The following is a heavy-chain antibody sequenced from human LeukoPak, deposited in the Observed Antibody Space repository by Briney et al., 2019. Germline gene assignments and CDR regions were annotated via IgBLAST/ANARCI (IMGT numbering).Heavy chain of an antibody. CDR3: ARGGQWFDP. CDR1: GDSISSFF. J-gene: IGHJ5*02. CDR2: VYSSGGSGSP. V-gene: IGHV4-4*07. Sequence: PSETLSLICSVSGDSISSFFWTWIRQPAGKGLEWIGRVYSSGGSGSPNYNPSLKSRVTMSVDTSRNVISLNLRPVTAADTGVYYCARGGQWFDPWGQGTLVTVSS.